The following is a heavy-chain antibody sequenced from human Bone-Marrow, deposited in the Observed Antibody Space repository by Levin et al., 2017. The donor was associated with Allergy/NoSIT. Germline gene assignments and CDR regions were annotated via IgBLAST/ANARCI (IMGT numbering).Heavy chain of an antibody. D-gene: IGHD4-23*01. CDR1: GFTFTTYA. CDR3: AKALPTVANFEN. Sequence: PGGSLRLSCATSGFTFTTYAMHWVRQTPGKRLEWVSAIAGSGGGTYYADSVKGRFTISRDSSKNTLYLQMNSLRVEDTALYYCAKALPTVANFENWGQGTLVTVSS. CDR2: IAGSGGGT. J-gene: IGHJ4*02. V-gene: IGHV3-23*01.